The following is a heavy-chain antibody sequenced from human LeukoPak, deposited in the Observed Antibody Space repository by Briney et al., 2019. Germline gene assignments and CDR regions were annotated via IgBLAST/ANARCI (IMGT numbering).Heavy chain of an antibody. Sequence: GGSLRLSCAASGFTFSSYGMHWVRQAPGKGLEWVAVIWYGGSNKYYADSVKGRFTISRDNSKNTLYLQMNSLRAEDTAVYYCAKDALKYSSSWYGRGDSYYYMDVWGKGTTVTVSS. V-gene: IGHV3-30*02. J-gene: IGHJ6*03. D-gene: IGHD6-13*01. CDR2: IWYGGSNK. CDR3: AKDALKYSSSWYGRGDSYYYMDV. CDR1: GFTFSSYG.